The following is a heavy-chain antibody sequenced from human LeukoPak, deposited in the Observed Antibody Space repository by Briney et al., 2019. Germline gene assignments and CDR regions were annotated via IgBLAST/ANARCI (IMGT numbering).Heavy chain of an antibody. V-gene: IGHV1-69*05. CDR1: GCTFSSYA. Sequence: SVKVSCKASGCTFSSYAISWVRQAPGQGLEWMGGIIPIFGTANYAQKFQGRVTITTDESTSTAYMELSSLRSEDTAVYYCARDPAWDCSGGSCYSGLDYWGQGTLVTVSS. CDR2: IIPIFGTA. D-gene: IGHD2-15*01. CDR3: ARDPAWDCSGGSCYSGLDY. J-gene: IGHJ4*02.